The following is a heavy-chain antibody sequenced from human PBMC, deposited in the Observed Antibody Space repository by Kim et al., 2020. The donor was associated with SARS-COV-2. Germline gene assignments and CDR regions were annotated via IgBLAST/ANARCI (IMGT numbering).Heavy chain of an antibody. J-gene: IGHJ4*02. CDR3: AKDLGGSSWSGTNLVEY. CDR2: ISYDGSNN. Sequence: GGSLRLSCAASGCTFSSYGMHWVRQAPGKGLEWVAVISYDGSNNYYADSVMGRFTISRDNSKNTLYLQMNSLRAEDTAVYYCAKDLGGSSWSGTNLVEYWGRKTLETVSS. CDR1: GCTFSSYG. D-gene: IGHD6-13*01. V-gene: IGHV3-30*18.